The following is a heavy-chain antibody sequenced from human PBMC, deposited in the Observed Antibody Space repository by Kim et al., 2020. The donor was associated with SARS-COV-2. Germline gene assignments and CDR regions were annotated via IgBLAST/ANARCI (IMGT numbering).Heavy chain of an antibody. J-gene: IGHJ4*02. Sequence: TTYYARPVEGRFTLSRDDSKNTVYLQMNGLRAGDTALYFCAREPSTYFDYWGQGTLVTVSS. CDR2: TT. CDR3: AREPSTYFDY. V-gene: IGHV3-66*01.